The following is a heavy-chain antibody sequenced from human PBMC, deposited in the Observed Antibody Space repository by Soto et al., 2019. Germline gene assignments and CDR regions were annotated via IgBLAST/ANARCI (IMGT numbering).Heavy chain of an antibody. CDR3: TRSYGYTFGGSLDN. CDR2: IITAFGTT. Sequence: QVQLVQSGPEVKKPGSSVKVSCKASGDTFNSYVITWVRQAPGQGLEWLGGIITAFGTTSYAQIFQDRLTITADEAATTDHMELSSLTSDDTAMYYCTRSYGYTFGGSLDNWGQGTLVTGSS. J-gene: IGHJ4*02. CDR1: GDTFNSYV. V-gene: IGHV1-69*01. D-gene: IGHD5-18*01.